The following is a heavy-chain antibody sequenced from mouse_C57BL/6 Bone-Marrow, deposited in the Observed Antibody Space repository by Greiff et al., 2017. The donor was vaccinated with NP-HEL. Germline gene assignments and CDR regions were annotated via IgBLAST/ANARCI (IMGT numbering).Heavy chain of an antibody. CDR1: GYTFTSYW. J-gene: IGHJ4*01. D-gene: IGHD2-2*01. Sequence: QVQLQQPGAELVKPGASVKLSCKASGYTFTSYWMHWVKQRPGQGLEWIGMIHPNSGSTNYNEKFKSKATLTVDNSSSTAYMQLSSLTSEDAAVYYCERRGLRGVYYAMDYWGQGTSVTVSS. CDR2: IHPNSGST. CDR3: ERRGLRGVYYAMDY. V-gene: IGHV1-64*01.